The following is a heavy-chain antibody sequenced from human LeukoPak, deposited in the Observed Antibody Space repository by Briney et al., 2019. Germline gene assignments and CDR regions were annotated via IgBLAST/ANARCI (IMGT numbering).Heavy chain of an antibody. CDR3: ARVHYYDSSGYYYFDY. D-gene: IGHD3-22*01. CDR2: INPSGGST. J-gene: IGHJ4*02. Sequence: GASVKVSCKASGYTFTSYFIHWVRQAPGQGLEWMGIINPSGGSTGYPQKFQGRVTMTRDTSTSTVYMELSSLRSEDVAVYYCARVHYYDSSGYYYFDYWGQGTLVTVSS. V-gene: IGHV1-46*01. CDR1: GYTFTSYF.